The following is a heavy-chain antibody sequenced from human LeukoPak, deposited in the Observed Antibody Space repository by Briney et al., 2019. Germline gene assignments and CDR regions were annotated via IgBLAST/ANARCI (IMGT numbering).Heavy chain of an antibody. CDR2: IIPIFGTA. CDR3: ARDSPGIAVAGVLGY. V-gene: IGHV1-69*05. Sequence: SVKVSCKASGGTFSSYAISWVRQAPGQGLEWMGGIIPIFGTANYAQKFQGRVTITTDESTSTAYMELSSLRSEDTAVYYCARDSPGIAVAGVLGYWGQGTLVTVSS. D-gene: IGHD6-19*01. CDR1: GGTFSSYA. J-gene: IGHJ4*02.